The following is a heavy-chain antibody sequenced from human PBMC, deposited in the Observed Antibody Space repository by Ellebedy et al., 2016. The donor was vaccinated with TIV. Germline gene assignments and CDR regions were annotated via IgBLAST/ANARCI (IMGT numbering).Heavy chain of an antibody. CDR3: AREAGAAGHYYYFDL. V-gene: IGHV4-38-2*02. CDR1: GQSISSGYY. J-gene: IGHJ2*01. Sequence: SETLSLXXSVSGQSISSGYYWGWVRPPPGKGLEWIGSVYYSGSTNYNPSLESRVTLSVDTSRNHLSLTLRSMTGADTAIYYCAREAGAAGHYYYFDLWGRGTLVTVSS. CDR2: VYYSGST. D-gene: IGHD3-22*01.